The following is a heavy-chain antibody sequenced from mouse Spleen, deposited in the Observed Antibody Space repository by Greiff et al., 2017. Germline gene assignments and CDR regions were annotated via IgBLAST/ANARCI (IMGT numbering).Heavy chain of an antibody. CDR3: ARSLTARATRAWFAY. J-gene: IGHJ3*01. V-gene: IGHV1-61*01. CDR2: IHPSDSET. D-gene: IGHD3-1*01. Sequence: QVQLQQPGAELVRPGASVKLSCKASGYSFTSYWMNWVKQRPGPGLEWIGMIHPSDSETRLNQKFKDKATLTVDKSSNTAYMQLGSLTSEDSAVYFCARSLTARATRAWFAYWGQGTLVTVSA. CDR1: GYSFTSYW.